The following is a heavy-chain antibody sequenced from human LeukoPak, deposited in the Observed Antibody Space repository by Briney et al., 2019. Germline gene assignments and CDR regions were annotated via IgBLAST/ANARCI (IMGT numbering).Heavy chain of an antibody. CDR1: GYTFTSYG. V-gene: IGHV1-18*01. CDR3: ARDKVVTAIPLIHYYYYGMDV. D-gene: IGHD2-21*02. Sequence: ASVKVSCKASGYTFTSYGISWVRQAPGQGLEWMGWISAYNGNTNYAQKLQGRVTMTTDTSTSTAYMELRSLRSDDTAVYYCARDKVVTAIPLIHYYYYGMDVWGQGTTVTVSS. J-gene: IGHJ6*02. CDR2: ISAYNGNT.